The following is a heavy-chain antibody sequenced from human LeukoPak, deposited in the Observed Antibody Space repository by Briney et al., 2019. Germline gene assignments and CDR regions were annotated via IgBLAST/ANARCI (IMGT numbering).Heavy chain of an antibody. D-gene: IGHD1-26*01. CDR1: GGSFSGYY. J-gene: IGHJ6*03. CDR2: INHSGST. V-gene: IGHV4-34*01. CDR3: ASQGHHGKIVGTTLSYFYMDV. Sequence: PSETLSLTCAVYGGSFSGYYWSWIRQPPGKGLDWIGEINHSGSTNYNPSLKSRVTISVDTSKNQFSLKLSPVTAADTAFYYCASQGHHGKIVGTTLSYFYMDVWGKGTTVTVSS.